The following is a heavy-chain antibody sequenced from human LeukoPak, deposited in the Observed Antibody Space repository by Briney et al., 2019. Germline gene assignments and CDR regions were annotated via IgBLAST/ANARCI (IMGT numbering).Heavy chain of an antibody. CDR1: GFTFDDYG. J-gene: IGHJ6*03. Sequence: PGGSLRLSCAASGFTFDDYGMSWVRQAPGKGLEWVSGINWNGGSTGYADSVKGRFTISRDNAKNSLYLQMNSLRAEDTALYHCARKGRDYYDSSGYYYYYYMDVWGKGTTVTVSS. CDR2: INWNGGST. D-gene: IGHD3-22*01. CDR3: ARKGRDYYDSSGYYYYYYMDV. V-gene: IGHV3-20*01.